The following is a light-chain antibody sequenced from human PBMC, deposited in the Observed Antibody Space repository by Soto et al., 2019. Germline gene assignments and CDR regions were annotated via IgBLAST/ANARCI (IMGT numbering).Light chain of an antibody. J-gene: IGKJ4*01. CDR2: KAS. CDR3: QQYGDSLLT. V-gene: IGKV1-5*03. CDR1: QSISSW. Sequence: DIQMTQSPSTLSASVGDRVTITCRASQSISSWLAWYQQKPGKAPKLLIYKASSLESGVPSRFSGSGSGTEFTLTISSLQPDDFAVYYCQQYGDSLLTFDGGTKVDI.